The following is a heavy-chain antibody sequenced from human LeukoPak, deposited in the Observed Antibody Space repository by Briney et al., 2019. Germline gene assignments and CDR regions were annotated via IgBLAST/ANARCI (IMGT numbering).Heavy chain of an antibody. D-gene: IGHD5-18*01. J-gene: IGHJ4*02. CDR2: IKSKTDGGTT. Sequence: WIRQPPGKGLEWVGRIKSKTDGGTTDYDAPVKGRFTISRDDSKNTLYLQMNSLKTEDTAVYYCTTGESGYSYGGPFDYWGQGTLVTVSS. CDR3: TTGESGYSYGGPFDY. V-gene: IGHV3-15*01.